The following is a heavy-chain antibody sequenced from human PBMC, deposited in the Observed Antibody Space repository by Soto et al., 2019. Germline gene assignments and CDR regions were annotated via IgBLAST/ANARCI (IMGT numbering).Heavy chain of an antibody. J-gene: IGHJ4*02. CDR3: ARISGYSYGLPPYFDY. V-gene: IGHV4-61*01. CDR2: IYYSGST. D-gene: IGHD5-18*01. CDR1: GGSVSSGSYY. Sequence: QVQLQESGPGLVKTSETLSLTCTVSGGSVSSGSYYWSWIRQPPGKGLEWIGYIYYSGSTNYHPSLKSRVTISVDTSKNQSSLKLSSVTAADTAVYYCARISGYSYGLPPYFDYWGQGTLVTVSS.